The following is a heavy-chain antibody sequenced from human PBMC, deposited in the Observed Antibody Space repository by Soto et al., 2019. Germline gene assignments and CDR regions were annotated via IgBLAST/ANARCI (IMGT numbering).Heavy chain of an antibody. CDR1: GFTVSSNY. CDR3: ARVGMPELSYYYYYYMDV. J-gene: IGHJ6*03. V-gene: IGHV3-53*04. CDR2: IYSGGST. Sequence: GGSLRLSCAASGFTVSSNYMSWVRQAPGKGLEWVSVIYSGGSTYYADSVKGRFTISRHNSKNTLYLQMNSLRAEDTAVYYCARVGMPELSYYYYYYMDVWGKGTTVTVS. D-gene: IGHD2-2*01.